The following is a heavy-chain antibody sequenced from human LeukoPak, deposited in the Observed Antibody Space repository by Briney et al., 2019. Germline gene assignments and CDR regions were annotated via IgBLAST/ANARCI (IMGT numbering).Heavy chain of an antibody. Sequence: SETLSLTCTVSGGSVSSRTYYWSWIRQPPGKGLEWIGFIYYSGSTNYNPSFKSRVTLSVDTSKNQFSLKLSSVTAADTAVYYCAREKFPGYNYGTFDYWGQGTLVTVSS. CDR3: AREKFPGYNYGTFDY. J-gene: IGHJ4*02. CDR2: IYYSGST. CDR1: GGSVSSRTYY. D-gene: IGHD5-18*01. V-gene: IGHV4-61*01.